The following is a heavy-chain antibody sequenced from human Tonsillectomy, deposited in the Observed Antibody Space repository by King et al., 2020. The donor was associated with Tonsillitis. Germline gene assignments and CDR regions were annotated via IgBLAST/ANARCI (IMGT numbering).Heavy chain of an antibody. V-gene: IGHV3-15*01. CDR2: IKSKTDGGTT. CDR3: TTDLPPEGHPPEAFDI. J-gene: IGHJ3*02. Sequence: VQLVESGGGLVKPGGSLRLSCAASGFTFSNAWMSWVRQAPGKGLEWVGRIKSKTDGGTTDYAAPVKGRFTISRDDSKNTLYLQMNSLKTEDTAVYYCTTDLPPEGHPPEAFDIWGQGTMVTVSS. CDR1: GFTFSNAW. D-gene: IGHD5/OR15-5a*01.